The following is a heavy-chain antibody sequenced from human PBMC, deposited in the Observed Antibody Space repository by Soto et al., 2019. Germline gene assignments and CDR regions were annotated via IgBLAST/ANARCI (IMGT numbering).Heavy chain of an antibody. V-gene: IGHV4-31*03. CDR2: IYYSGST. CDR3: ARLRPRGLWERYSSSSVGWENWFDP. Sequence: SETLSLTCTVSGGSISSGCYYWSWILQPPGKGLEWIGYIYYSGSTYYNPSLKSRVTISVDTSKNQFSLKLSCVTAADTAVYYCARLRPRGLWERYSSSSVGWENWFDPWSQGALVNVSS. D-gene: IGHD6-6*01. J-gene: IGHJ5*02. CDR1: GGSISSGCYY.